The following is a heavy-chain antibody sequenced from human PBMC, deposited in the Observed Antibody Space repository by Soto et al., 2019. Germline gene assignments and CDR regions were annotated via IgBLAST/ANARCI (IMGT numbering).Heavy chain of an antibody. V-gene: IGHV4-34*01. CDR3: AKGGDGEYALLYMDV. Sequence: SETLSLTCAVYGGSFSGYYWSWIRQPPGKGLEWIGEINHSGSTNYNPSLKSRVTISVDTSKNQFSLKLSSVTAADTAVYYCAKGGDGEYALLYMDVWGKGTTVTFPS. CDR1: GGSFSGYY. CDR2: INHSGST. J-gene: IGHJ6*03. D-gene: IGHD3-10*01.